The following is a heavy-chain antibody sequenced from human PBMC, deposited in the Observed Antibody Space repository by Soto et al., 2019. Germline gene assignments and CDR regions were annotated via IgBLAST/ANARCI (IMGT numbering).Heavy chain of an antibody. Sequence: AGGSLRLSCAASGFTFSSYAMSWVRQAPGKGLEWVSAISGSGGSTYYADSVKGRFTISRDNSKNTLYLQMNSLRAEDTAVCYCAKDRAGYSNYYFDYWGQGTLVTVSS. V-gene: IGHV3-23*01. CDR3: AKDRAGYSNYYFDY. CDR1: GFTFSSYA. D-gene: IGHD4-4*01. J-gene: IGHJ4*02. CDR2: ISGSGGST.